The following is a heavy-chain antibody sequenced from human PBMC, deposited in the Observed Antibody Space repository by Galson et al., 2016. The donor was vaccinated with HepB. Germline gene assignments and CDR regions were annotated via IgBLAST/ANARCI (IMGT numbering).Heavy chain of an antibody. CDR2: ISWNSGSI. D-gene: IGHD3-22*01. V-gene: IGHV3-9*01. CDR1: GFTLDHYA. Sequence: SLRLSYAASGFTLDHYAMHWVRQAPGKGLEWVSGISWNSGSIGYADSVKGRFTISRDNAKNSLYLQMNSLRAGDTALYYCAKDSGAYYYDSSGYRRNAFDIWGQGTMVTVSS. J-gene: IGHJ3*02. CDR3: AKDSGAYYYDSSGYRRNAFDI.